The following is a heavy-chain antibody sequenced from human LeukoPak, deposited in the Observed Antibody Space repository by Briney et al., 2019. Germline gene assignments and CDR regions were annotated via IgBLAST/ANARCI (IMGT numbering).Heavy chain of an antibody. CDR1: CGSIINYY. V-gene: IGHV4-4*09. D-gene: IGHD3-10*01. J-gene: IGHJ4*02. Sequence: AETLSLTCSVSCGSIINYYRSWIRQAPGKGLEWIDHIHSSGTTNYNPSLKSRVTISVAPSKDQFSLKLTSVTAADTAVVYCARQAYGSGSYEGPFDFWGQGILVTVSS. CDR3: ARQAYGSGSYEGPFDF. CDR2: IHSSGTT.